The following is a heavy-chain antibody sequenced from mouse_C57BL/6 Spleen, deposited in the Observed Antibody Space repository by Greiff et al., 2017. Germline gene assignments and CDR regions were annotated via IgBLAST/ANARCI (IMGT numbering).Heavy chain of an antibody. V-gene: IGHV1-69*01. CDR3: ARWTVVENGYCDY. D-gene: IGHD1-1*01. CDR2: IDPSDSYT. J-gene: IGHJ2*01. CDR1: GYTFTSYW. Sequence: QVQLQQPGAELVMPGASVKLSCKASGYTFTSYWMHWVKQRPGPGLEWIGEIDPSDSYTNYNQKFKGKSTLTVDKSSSTAYMQLSSLTSEDSAVYYCARWTVVENGYCDYGGQGTTLTVSS.